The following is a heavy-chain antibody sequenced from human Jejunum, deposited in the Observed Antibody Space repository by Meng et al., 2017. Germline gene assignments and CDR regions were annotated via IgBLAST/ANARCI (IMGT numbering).Heavy chain of an antibody. V-gene: IGHV3-74*01. Sequence: LWGSWGGSAQPGGSLRLSCAGSGFSFTDHWMHWVRQGPGKGLVWVSRINPDGSNPTYADSVKGRFTISRDNAKNTVYLQMNSLRAEDTAVYYCTNDRLNHWGQGALVTVSS. J-gene: IGHJ1*01. CDR2: INPDGSNP. D-gene: IGHD1-1*01. CDR3: TNDRLNH. CDR1: GFSFTDHW.